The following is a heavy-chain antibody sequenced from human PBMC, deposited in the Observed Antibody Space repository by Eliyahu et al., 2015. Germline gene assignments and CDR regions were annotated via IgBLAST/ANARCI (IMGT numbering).Heavy chain of an antibody. V-gene: IGHV4-39*01. J-gene: IGHJ3*02. Sequence: QLQLXESGPGLVKPSETLALSCTVSGGSISDXSYYWGXIRQPPGKGLXWVGNIYXSGSPYYNPSLKSRVTIALDTSKNQFSLNLSSVTAADTAVYYCARPSGNAFDIWGQGTMVIVSS. D-gene: IGHD6-13*01. CDR2: IYXSGSP. CDR1: GGSISDXSYY. CDR3: ARPSGNAFDI.